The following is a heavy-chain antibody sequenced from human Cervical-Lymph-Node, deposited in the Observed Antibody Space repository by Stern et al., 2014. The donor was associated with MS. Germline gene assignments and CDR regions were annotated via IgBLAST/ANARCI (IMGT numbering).Heavy chain of an antibody. J-gene: IGHJ4*02. V-gene: IGHV2-70*01. CDR1: GFSLSTSGMY. D-gene: IGHD6-25*01. CDR2: IDWDGDK. CDR3: ARINAAADGTGVDY. Sequence: QVTLRESGPALVKPTQTLTLTCTFSGFSLSTSGMYVSWLRQSPGPASEWLALIDWDGDKYLSTSLKTRLTISKDTTKNQVVLRMTNMDPVDTATYYCARINAAADGTGVDYWGQGTLVTVSS.